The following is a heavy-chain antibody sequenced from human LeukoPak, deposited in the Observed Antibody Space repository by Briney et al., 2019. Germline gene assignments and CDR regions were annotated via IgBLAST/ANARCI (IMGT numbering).Heavy chain of an antibody. D-gene: IGHD6-13*01. CDR1: GGSFSGYY. V-gene: IGHV4-34*01. J-gene: IGHJ4*02. Sequence: PSETLSLTCAVYGGSFSGYYWSWIRQPPGKGLEWIGEINHSGSTNYNPSLKSRVTISVDTSKNQFSLKLSSVTAADTAVYYCARRRGYSSSWYGRWGQGTLVTVSS. CDR2: INHSGST. CDR3: ARRRGYSSSWYGR.